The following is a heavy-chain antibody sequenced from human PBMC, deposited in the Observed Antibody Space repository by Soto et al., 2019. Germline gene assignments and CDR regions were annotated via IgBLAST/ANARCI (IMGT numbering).Heavy chain of an antibody. Sequence: ASVKVSCKASGYTFTSYAMHWVRQAPGQRLEWMGWINAGNGNTKYSQKFQGRVTITRDTSASTAYMELSSLRSEDTAVYYCAREVIGSSWYDYWGQGTLVTVSS. V-gene: IGHV1-3*01. CDR2: INAGNGNT. CDR3: AREVIGSSWYDY. J-gene: IGHJ4*02. CDR1: GYTFTSYA. D-gene: IGHD6-13*01.